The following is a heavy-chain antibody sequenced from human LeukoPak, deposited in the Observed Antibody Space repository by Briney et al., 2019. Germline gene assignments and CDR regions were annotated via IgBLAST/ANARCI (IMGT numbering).Heavy chain of an antibody. CDR3: ARDEGGYFDY. V-gene: IGHV4-31*03. D-gene: IGHD3-22*01. CDR1: GGSISSGGYY. J-gene: IGHJ4*02. CDR2: IYYSGST. Sequence: SETLSLTCTVSGGSISSGGYYCSWIRQHPGEGLEWIGYIYYSGSTYYNPSLKSRVTISVDTSKNQFSLKLSSVTAGDTAVYYCARDEGGYFDYWGQGTLVTVSS.